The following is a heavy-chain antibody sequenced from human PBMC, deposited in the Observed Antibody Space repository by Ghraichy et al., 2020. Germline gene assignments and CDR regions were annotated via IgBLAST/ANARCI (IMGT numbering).Heavy chain of an antibody. V-gene: IGHV3-48*03. J-gene: IGHJ3*02. Sequence: GGSLRLSCAASGFTFSNYEMNWVRQAPGKGLEWLSYITSSGSTIYYADSVKGRFTISRDNARNSLYLQMNSLRAEDTAVYYCARVARDAFDIWGQGTMVTVSS. CDR2: ITSSGSTI. CDR3: ARVARDAFDI. CDR1: GFTFSNYE.